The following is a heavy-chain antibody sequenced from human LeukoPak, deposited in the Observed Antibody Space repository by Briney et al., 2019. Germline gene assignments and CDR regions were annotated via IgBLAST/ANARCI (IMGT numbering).Heavy chain of an antibody. D-gene: IGHD3-10*01. CDR2: IYTSGST. CDR1: GGFISSYY. J-gene: IGHJ4*02. V-gene: IGHV4-4*07. Sequence: SETLSLTCTVSGGFISSYYWSWIRQPAGKGLEWIGRIYTSGSTNYNPSLKSRVTMSVDTSKNQFSLKLSSVTAADTAVYYCARVYYYGSGSYMYYFDYWGQGTLVTVSS. CDR3: ARVYYYGSGSYMYYFDY.